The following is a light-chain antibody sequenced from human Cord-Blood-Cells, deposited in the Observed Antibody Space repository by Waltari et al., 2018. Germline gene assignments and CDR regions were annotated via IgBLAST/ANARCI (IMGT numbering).Light chain of an antibody. Sequence: DIQMTQSPSSLSASVGDRVTITCRASQSISSYVNWYQQKPGKAPKLLIYAASSLQSGVPSRFSGSGSGTDFTLTISSLQPKDFATYYCQQSYSTSITFGQGTRLEIK. CDR2: AAS. CDR1: QSISSY. J-gene: IGKJ5*01. V-gene: IGKV1-39*01. CDR3: QQSYSTSIT.